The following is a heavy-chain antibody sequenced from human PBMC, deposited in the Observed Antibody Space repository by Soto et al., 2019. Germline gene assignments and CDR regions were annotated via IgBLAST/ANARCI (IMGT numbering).Heavy chain of an antibody. CDR1: GGTFSSYA. J-gene: IGHJ6*02. Sequence: GASVKVSCKASGGTFSSYAISWVRQAPGQGLEWMGGIIPIFGTANYAQKFQGRVTITADESTSTAYMELSSLRSEDTAVYYCAREGVDNWNDVYYYCGMDVWGQGTAVTVSS. CDR3: AREGVDNWNDVYYYCGMDV. CDR2: IIPIFGTA. D-gene: IGHD1-20*01. V-gene: IGHV1-69*13.